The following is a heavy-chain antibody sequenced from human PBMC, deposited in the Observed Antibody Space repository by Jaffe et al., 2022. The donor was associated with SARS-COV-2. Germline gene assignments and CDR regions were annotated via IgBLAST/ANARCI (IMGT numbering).Heavy chain of an antibody. CDR3: AKDIRTVVTAILDY. CDR2: ISWNSGSI. Sequence: EVQLVESGGGLVQPGRSLRLSCAASGFTFDDYAMHWVRQAPGKGLEWVSGISWNSGSIGYADSVKGRFTISRDNAKNSLYLQMNSLRAEDTALYYCAKDIRTVVTAILDYWGQGTLVTVSS. D-gene: IGHD2-21*02. J-gene: IGHJ4*02. V-gene: IGHV3-9*01. CDR1: GFTFDDYA.